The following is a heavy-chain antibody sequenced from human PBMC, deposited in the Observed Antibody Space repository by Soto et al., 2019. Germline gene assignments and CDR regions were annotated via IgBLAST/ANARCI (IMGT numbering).Heavy chain of an antibody. CDR2: IKQDGSET. V-gene: IGHV3-7*03. CDR3: ARRYDFWSGYYTSEWSSTDYYYYGMDV. D-gene: IGHD3-3*01. Sequence: GGSLRLSCVASGFTFSSHWMNRVRQAPGKGLEWVANIKQDGSETFYVNSVKGRFTISRDNAKNSLYLQMNSLRAEDTAVYYCARRYDFWSGYYTSEWSSTDYYYYGMDVWGQGTTVTVSS. J-gene: IGHJ6*02. CDR1: GFTFSSHW.